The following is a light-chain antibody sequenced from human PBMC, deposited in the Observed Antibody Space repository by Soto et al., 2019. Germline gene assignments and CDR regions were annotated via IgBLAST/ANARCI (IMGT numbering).Light chain of an antibody. CDR1: QSVSSY. CDR3: QQRSNWPPYT. Sequence: EIVLTQSPATLSLSPGERATLSCRASQSVSSYLAWYQQTPGQAPRLLIYDASNRATGIPARFGGSGSGTDFTLTISSLEPEDVSVYYCQQRSNWPPYTFGQGTKLEIK. J-gene: IGKJ2*01. CDR2: DAS. V-gene: IGKV3-11*01.